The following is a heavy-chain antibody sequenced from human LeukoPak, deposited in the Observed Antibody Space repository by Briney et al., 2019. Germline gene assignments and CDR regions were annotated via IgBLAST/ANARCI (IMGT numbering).Heavy chain of an antibody. D-gene: IGHD3-22*01. CDR3: AREAHYYYDSSGYPDY. Sequence: ASVKVSCKASGYTFTGYYMHWVRQAPGQGLEWMGWINPNSGGTNYAQKFQGRVTMTRDTSISTGYMELSRLRSDDTAVYYCAREAHYYYDSSGYPDYWGQGTLVTVSS. CDR2: INPNSGGT. J-gene: IGHJ4*02. V-gene: IGHV1-2*02. CDR1: GYTFTGYY.